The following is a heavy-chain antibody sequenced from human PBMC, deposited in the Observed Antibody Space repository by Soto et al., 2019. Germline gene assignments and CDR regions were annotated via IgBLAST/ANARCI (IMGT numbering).Heavy chain of an antibody. V-gene: IGHV1-2*04. CDR1: GYTFTGYY. Sequence: ASVKVSFKASGYTFTGYYMHWVRQAPGQGLEWLGRINPNSGGTNYAQKFQGWVTMTRDTSISTAYMELSRLRSDDTAVYYCARGRLTDIVVVPAADNWFDPWGQGTLVTVSS. CDR3: ARGRLTDIVVVPAADNWFDP. D-gene: IGHD2-2*01. J-gene: IGHJ5*02. CDR2: INPNSGGT.